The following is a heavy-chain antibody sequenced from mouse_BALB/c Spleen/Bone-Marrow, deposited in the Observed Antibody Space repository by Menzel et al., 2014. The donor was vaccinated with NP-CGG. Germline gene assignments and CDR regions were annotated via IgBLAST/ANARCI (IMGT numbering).Heavy chain of an antibody. J-gene: IGHJ4*01. D-gene: IGHD2-2*01. Sequence: VQLQRSGAELAKPGASVKMSCKASGYIFTSYWMHWVKRRPGQGLEWIGYINPTSGYTEYNQKFKDKATLTADKSSSTAYMQLGSLTSEDSAVYYCATGCYAMDSWGQGSSVTVSS. CDR3: ATGCYAMDS. V-gene: IGHV1-7*01. CDR2: INPTSGYT. CDR1: GYIFTSYW.